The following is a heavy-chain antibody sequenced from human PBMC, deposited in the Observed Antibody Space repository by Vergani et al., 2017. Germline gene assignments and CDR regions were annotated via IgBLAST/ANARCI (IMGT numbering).Heavy chain of an antibody. D-gene: IGHD6-19*01. J-gene: IGHJ4*02. CDR3: ARESLSSGWYVG. CDR1: GGPISSGSYY. Sequence: QVQLQESGPGLVKPSQTLSLTCTVSGGPISSGSYYWSWIRQPAGKGLEWIGRIYTSGSTNYNPSLKSRVTISVDTSKNQFSLKLSSVTAADTAVYYCARESLSSGWYVGWGQGTLVTVSS. V-gene: IGHV4-61*02. CDR2: IYTSGST.